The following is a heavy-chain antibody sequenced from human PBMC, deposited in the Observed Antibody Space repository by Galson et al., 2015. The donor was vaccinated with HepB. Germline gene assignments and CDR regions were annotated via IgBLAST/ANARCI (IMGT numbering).Heavy chain of an antibody. CDR3: ARGDSMIGGFDS. D-gene: IGHD3-22*01. J-gene: IGHJ4*02. CDR2: MNPNSGNT. Sequence: SVKVSCKASGYTFTSYDIHWVRQAPGQGLEWLGWMNPNSGNTGYAQKFQGRVTMTRNTSISTAYMELSSLISEDTAVYYCARGDSMIGGFDSWGQGTLVTVSS. CDR1: GYTFTSYD. V-gene: IGHV1-8*02.